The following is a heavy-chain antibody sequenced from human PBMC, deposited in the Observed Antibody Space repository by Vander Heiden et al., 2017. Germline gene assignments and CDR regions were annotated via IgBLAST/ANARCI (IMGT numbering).Heavy chain of an antibody. CDR1: GFTFSSYA. J-gene: IGHJ6*02. CDR3: ADSKGMGYYYYGMDV. V-gene: IGHV3-23*01. CDR2: ISGSGGST. Sequence: EVQLLESGGGLVQPGGSLRLSCAASGFTFSSYAMSWVRQAPGKGLEWVSAISGSGGSTYYADAVKGRFTISRDNSKNTLYLQMNSLRAEDTAVYYCADSKGMGYYYYGMDVWGQGNTVTVSS.